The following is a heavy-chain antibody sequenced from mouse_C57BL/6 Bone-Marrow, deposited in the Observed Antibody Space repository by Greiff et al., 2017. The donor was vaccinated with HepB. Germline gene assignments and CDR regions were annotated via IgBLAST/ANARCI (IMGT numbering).Heavy chain of an antibody. D-gene: IGHD1-1*01. CDR1: GFTFNTYA. CDR2: IRSKSSNYAT. J-gene: IGHJ3*01. Sequence: EVQLVESGGGLVQPKGSLKLSCAASGFTFNTYAMHWVRQAPGKGLGWVARIRSKSSNYATYYADSVKDRFTISRDDSQSMLYLQMNNLKTEDTAMYYCVRDYGSSYEAWFAYWGQGTLVTVSA. CDR3: VRDYGSSYEAWFAY. V-gene: IGHV10-3*01.